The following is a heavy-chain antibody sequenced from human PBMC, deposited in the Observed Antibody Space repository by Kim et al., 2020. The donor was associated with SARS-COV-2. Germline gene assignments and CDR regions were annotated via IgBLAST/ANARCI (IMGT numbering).Heavy chain of an antibody. Sequence: ASVKVSCKASGYTFTSYAMHWVRQAPGQRLEWMGWINAGNGNTKYSQKFQGRVTITRDTSASTAYMELSSLRSEDTAVYYCAREGTPSRITMVRGVIITGWFDPWGQGTLVTVSS. D-gene: IGHD3-10*01. V-gene: IGHV1-3*01. CDR1: GYTFTSYA. CDR3: AREGTPSRITMVRGVIITGWFDP. CDR2: INAGNGNT. J-gene: IGHJ5*02.